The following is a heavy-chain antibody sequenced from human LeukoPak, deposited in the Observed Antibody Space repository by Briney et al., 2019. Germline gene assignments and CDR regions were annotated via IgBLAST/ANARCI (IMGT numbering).Heavy chain of an antibody. CDR2: INHSGST. V-gene: IGHV4-34*01. J-gene: IGHJ6*02. CDR3: ARSRPSYYYGMDV. CDR1: GGSFSGYY. Sequence: PSETLSLTCAVYGGSFSGYYWSWIRQPPGKGLEWIGEINHSGSTNYNPSLKSRVTISVDTSKNQFSLKLSSVAATDTAVYYCARSRPSYYYGMDVWGQGTTVTVSS.